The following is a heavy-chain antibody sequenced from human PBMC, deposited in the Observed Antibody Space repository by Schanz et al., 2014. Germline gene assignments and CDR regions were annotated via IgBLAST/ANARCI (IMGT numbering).Heavy chain of an antibody. J-gene: IGHJ4*02. Sequence: EVQLVESGGGLIQPGGSLRLSCAVSGFTVSSNYMSWVRQAPGKGLEWVANIKQDGIEKYYVDSVKGRFTISRDNAKNSLYLQMNSLTADDTAVYYCARDKGGYYPFDYWGRGTLVTVSS. CDR2: IKQDGIEK. V-gene: IGHV3-7*01. D-gene: IGHD3-3*01. CDR3: ARDKGGYYPFDY. CDR1: GFTVSSNY.